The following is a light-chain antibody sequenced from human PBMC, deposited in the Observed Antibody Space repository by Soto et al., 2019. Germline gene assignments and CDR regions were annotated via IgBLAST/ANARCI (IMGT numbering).Light chain of an antibody. CDR1: QRISRN. CDR3: QHYDNSLLT. Sequence: EIVMTQSPATLSVSPGESATLSCRASQRISRNLAWYQQKPGQAPRLLIYDASTRATAIPARFSGSGSETEFTLTISRLEPEDFAVYYCQHYDNSLLTFGGGTKVNIK. V-gene: IGKV3-15*01. J-gene: IGKJ4*01. CDR2: DAS.